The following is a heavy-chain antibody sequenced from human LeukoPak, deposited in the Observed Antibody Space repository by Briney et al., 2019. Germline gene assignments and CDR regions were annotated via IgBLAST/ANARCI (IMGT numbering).Heavy chain of an antibody. CDR3: ARGGTSSSLAY. Sequence: GGSLRLSCAASGFTFSSYSINWVRQAPGKGLEWVSYISSSSTISYADSVKGRFTISRDNANNSLYLQMNSLRDEDTAVYYCARGGTSSSLAYWGQGSLVTVSS. V-gene: IGHV3-48*02. D-gene: IGHD4-23*01. CDR2: ISSSSTI. J-gene: IGHJ4*02. CDR1: GFTFSSYS.